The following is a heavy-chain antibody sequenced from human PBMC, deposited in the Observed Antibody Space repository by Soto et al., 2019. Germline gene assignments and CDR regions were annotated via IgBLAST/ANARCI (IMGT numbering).Heavy chain of an antibody. CDR2: ISYAGSNK. CDR3: ARDGLLWFGELVEARYYYGMDV. Sequence: PGGSLRLSCAASGFTFSSYAMHWVRQAPGKGLEWVAVISYAGSNKYYADAMKGRFTISRDNSKNTLYLQMNSLRAEDAAVYYCARDGLLWFGELVEARYYYGMDVWGQGTGVTVSS. V-gene: IGHV3-30-3*01. J-gene: IGHJ6*02. CDR1: GFTFSSYA. D-gene: IGHD3-10*01.